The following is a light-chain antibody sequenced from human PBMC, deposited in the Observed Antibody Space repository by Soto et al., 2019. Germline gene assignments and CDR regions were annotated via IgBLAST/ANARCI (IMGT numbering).Light chain of an antibody. V-gene: IGKV1-5*01. CDR2: DAS. Sequence: DIHMTQSPSTLSASVGDRVTITCRASQSISSWLAWYQQKPGKAPKLLIYDASSLESGVPSRFSGSGSGTEFTLTISSLQPDDFATYYCQQYNSYSRSMTFGQGTKV. CDR1: QSISSW. J-gene: IGKJ1*01. CDR3: QQYNSYSRSMT.